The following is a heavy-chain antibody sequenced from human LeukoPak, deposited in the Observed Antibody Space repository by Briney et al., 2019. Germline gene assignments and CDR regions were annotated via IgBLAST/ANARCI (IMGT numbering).Heavy chain of an antibody. CDR2: INPGYGNT. CDR3: ARGRYCGGDCYYFDY. J-gene: IGHJ4*02. CDR1: GYSFSNYA. D-gene: IGHD2-21*02. V-gene: IGHV1-3*03. Sequence: ASVKVSCKASGYSFSNYAIYWVRQAPGQRLEWMGWINPGYGNTKYSQEFRGRVTITRDTSASTAYMELSSLRSDDMAVYYCARGRYCGGDCYYFDYWGQGTLVTVSS.